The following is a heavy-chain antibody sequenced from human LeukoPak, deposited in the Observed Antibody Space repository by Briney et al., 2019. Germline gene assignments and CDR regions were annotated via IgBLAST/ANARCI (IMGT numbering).Heavy chain of an antibody. CDR2: INHGGST. Sequence: SETLSLTCAVYGGSFSGYYWTWIRQPPGKGLEWIGEINHGGSTSNNPSLKSRVTVSVDTSKNQFSLKMTSVTAADTAVYFCARRGSNHGGDPLWGQGTLVTVSS. J-gene: IGHJ4*02. CDR1: GGSFSGYY. V-gene: IGHV4-34*01. D-gene: IGHD2-21*02. CDR3: ARRGSNHGGDPL.